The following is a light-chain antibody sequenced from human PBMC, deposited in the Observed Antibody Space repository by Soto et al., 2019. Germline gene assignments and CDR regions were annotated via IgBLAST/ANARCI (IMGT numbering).Light chain of an antibody. CDR1: SSDVGGYNY. Sequence: QSALTQPASVSVSPGQSITISCTGTSSDVGGYNYVSWYQSHPGEAPKLIIYDVSNRPSGVSDRFSGSKSGNTASLTISGLQAEDEADYYCSSYTSSISYVFGTGTKLTVL. CDR3: SSYTSSISYV. J-gene: IGLJ1*01. V-gene: IGLV2-14*03. CDR2: DVS.